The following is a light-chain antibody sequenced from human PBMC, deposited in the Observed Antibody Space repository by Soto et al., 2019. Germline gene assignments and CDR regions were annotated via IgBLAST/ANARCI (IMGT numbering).Light chain of an antibody. CDR2: EVI. V-gene: IGLV2-14*01. CDR1: SSDVGGYNS. J-gene: IGLJ3*02. Sequence: QSALTQPASVSGSPGQSISISCTGTSSDVGGYNSVSWYQQHPGKAPKLIIYEVINRPSGVSHRFSGSKSGNTASLTISGLQAEDEADYYCSSYTNSNTWVFGGGTKLTVL. CDR3: SSYTNSNTWV.